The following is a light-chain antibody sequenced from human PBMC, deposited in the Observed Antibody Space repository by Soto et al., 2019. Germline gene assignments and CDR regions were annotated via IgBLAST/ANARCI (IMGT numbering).Light chain of an antibody. CDR2: SND. CDR3: SAWDDSLNGHLL. CDR1: TSNIGSHS. V-gene: IGLV1-44*01. J-gene: IGLJ2*01. Sequence: QSALTQPPSASGAPGQTVTIPCSGGTSNIGSHSVNWYKQLPGTAPKVVILSNDERPSGVPDRISGSKSGASASLAISGLQVEDEAVYYCSAWDDSLNGHLLFGGGTKVTVL.